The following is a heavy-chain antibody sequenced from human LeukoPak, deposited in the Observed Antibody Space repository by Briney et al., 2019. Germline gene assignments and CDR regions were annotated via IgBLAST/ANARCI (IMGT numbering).Heavy chain of an antibody. CDR3: ARHYYYDSSGYWALY. CDR2: IYSGGST. V-gene: IGHV3-53*01. J-gene: IGHJ4*02. CDR1: GFTVSSDC. D-gene: IGHD3-22*01. Sequence: GGSLRLSCAASGFTVSSDCMSWVRQAPGKGLECVSVIYSGGSTYYADSVKGRFTISRDNSKNTLYLQMNSLRAEDTAVYYCARHYYYDSSGYWALYWGQGTLVTVSS.